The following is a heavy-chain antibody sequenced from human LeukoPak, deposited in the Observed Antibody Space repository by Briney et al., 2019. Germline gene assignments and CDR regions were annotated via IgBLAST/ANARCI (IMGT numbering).Heavy chain of an antibody. CDR2: ISYDGSNK. Sequence: GGSLRLSCAASGFTFSSYAMHWVRQAPGKGLEWVAVISYDGSNKYYADSVKGRFTISRDNSKNTLYLQMNSLRAEDTAVYYCAREPGLAFDYWGRGTLVTVSS. CDR1: GFTFSSYA. V-gene: IGHV3-30-3*01. J-gene: IGHJ4*02. CDR3: AREPGLAFDY.